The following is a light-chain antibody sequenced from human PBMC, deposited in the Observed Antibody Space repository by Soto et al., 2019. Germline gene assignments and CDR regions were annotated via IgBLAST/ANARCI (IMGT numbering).Light chain of an antibody. J-gene: IGKJ5*01. V-gene: IGKV3-15*01. CDR2: GAS. CDR3: QQYNNWSPT. CDR1: RSVSSN. Sequence: EIVMTQSPATLSVSPGERATLSCRASRSVSSNLAWYQQKPGQAPRLLIYGASTRATGIPARFSGSRSVTEFTLPISSLQSEDFAVYYCQQYNNWSPTFGQGTRLEIK.